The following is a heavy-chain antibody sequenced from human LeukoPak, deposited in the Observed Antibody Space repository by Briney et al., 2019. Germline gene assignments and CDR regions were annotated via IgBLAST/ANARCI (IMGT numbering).Heavy chain of an antibody. CDR3: ASDWGDTAMVLGGSRAQIFDY. CDR1: GFTFGDYA. D-gene: IGHD5-18*01. V-gene: IGHV3-49*04. CDR2: IRSKTYGGTT. Sequence: GGSLRLSCTASGFTFGDYAVSSVRQAPGKGRGWVGFIRSKTYGGTTEYGACVKGRFTISRDDSKSIAYLQMNSLKTEDTAVYYCASDWGDTAMVLGGSRAQIFDYWGQGTLVTVSS. J-gene: IGHJ4*02.